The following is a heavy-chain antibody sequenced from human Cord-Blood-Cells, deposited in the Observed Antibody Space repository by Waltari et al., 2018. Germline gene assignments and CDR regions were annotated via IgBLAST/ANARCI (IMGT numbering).Heavy chain of an antibody. Sequence: QVQLQQWGAGLLKPSETLSLTCAVYGGSFSGYYWSWIRQPPGQGLEWIGEINHSGSTNYNPSLKSRVTISVDTSKNQFSLKLSSVTAADTAVYYCARGAIAAAGKIVGARRDDYWGQGTLVTVSS. J-gene: IGHJ4*02. CDR1: GGSFSGYY. CDR2: INHSGST. V-gene: IGHV4-34*01. CDR3: ARGAIAAAGKIVGARRDDY. D-gene: IGHD6-13*01.